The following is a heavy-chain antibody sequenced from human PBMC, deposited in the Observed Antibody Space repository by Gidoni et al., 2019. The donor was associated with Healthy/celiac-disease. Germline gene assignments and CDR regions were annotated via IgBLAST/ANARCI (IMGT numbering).Heavy chain of an antibody. D-gene: IGHD5-18*01. Sequence: EVQLVESGGGLVKPGGSLRRSCAPSGFTLISYSMNWVRQAPGKGLEWVSSISSSSSYIYYADSVKGRFTISRDNAKNSLYLQMNSLRAEDTAVYYCARDPSYGSGYYFDYWGQGTLVTVSS. V-gene: IGHV3-21*01. CDR1: GFTLISYS. CDR2: ISSSSSYI. CDR3: ARDPSYGSGYYFDY. J-gene: IGHJ4*02.